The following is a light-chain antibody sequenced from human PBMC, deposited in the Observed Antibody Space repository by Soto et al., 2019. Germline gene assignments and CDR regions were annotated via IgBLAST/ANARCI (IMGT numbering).Light chain of an antibody. CDR1: QSISSY. CDR2: AAF. J-gene: IGKJ1*01. V-gene: IGKV1-39*01. CDR3: QQYYSYPWA. Sequence: DIQMTQSPSSLSASVGDRVTITCRASQSISSYLNWYQQKPGKAPKLLIYAAFSLQSGVPSGFSGSGSGTEFTLTISSLQPADSAAYYSQQYYSYPWAFGQGTKVDIK.